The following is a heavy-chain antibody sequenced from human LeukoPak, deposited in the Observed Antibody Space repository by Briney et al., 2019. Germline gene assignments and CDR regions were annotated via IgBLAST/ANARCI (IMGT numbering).Heavy chain of an antibody. Sequence: PGGSLRLSCAASGFTFSSYGMHWVRQAPGKGLEWVAVIWYDGSNKYYADSVKGRFTISRDNSKNTLYLQMNSLRAEDTAVYYCASKPYSSSWYSFDYWGQGTLVTVSS. CDR2: IWYDGSNK. D-gene: IGHD6-13*01. J-gene: IGHJ4*02. V-gene: IGHV3-33*01. CDR1: GFTFSSYG. CDR3: ASKPYSSSWYSFDY.